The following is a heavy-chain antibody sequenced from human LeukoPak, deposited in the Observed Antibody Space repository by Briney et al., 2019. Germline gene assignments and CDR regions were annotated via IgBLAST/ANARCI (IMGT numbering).Heavy chain of an antibody. J-gene: IGHJ4*02. V-gene: IGHV5-51*01. CDR3: ARGYCSSTSCEDY. CDR2: IYPGDSDT. CDR1: GYSFISYW. Sequence: GASLKISCKGSGYSFISYWIGWVRQMPGKGLEWMGIIYPGDSDTRYSPSFQGQVTISADKSISTAYLQWSSLKASDTAMYYCARGYCSSTSCEDYWGQGTLVTVSS. D-gene: IGHD2-2*01.